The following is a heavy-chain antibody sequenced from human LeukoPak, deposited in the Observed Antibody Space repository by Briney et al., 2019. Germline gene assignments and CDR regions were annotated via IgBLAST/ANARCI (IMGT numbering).Heavy chain of an antibody. CDR2: IYYSGST. CDR3: ARTSDYVWGSYRFHAFGI. V-gene: IGHV4-61*05. D-gene: IGHD3-16*02. CDR1: GGSISSSPYY. J-gene: IGHJ3*02. Sequence: SETLSLTCTVSGGSISSSPYYWGWIRQPPGKGLEWIGYIYYSGSTNYNPSLKSRVTISVDTSKNQFSLKLSSVTAADTAVYYCARTSDYVWGSYRFHAFGIWGQGTMVTVSS.